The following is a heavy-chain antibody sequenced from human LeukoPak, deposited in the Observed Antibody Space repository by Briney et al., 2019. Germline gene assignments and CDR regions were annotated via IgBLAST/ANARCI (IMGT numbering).Heavy chain of an antibody. CDR3: AREGGYCSGGSCYSENYYYYMDV. V-gene: IGHV4-4*02. Sequence: SETLSLTCAVSGGSISSSNWWSWVRQPPGKGLEWIGEIYHSGSTNYNPSLKSRVTISVDTSKNQFSLKLSSVTAADTAVYYCAREGGYCSGGSCYSENYYYYMDVWGKGTTVTISS. CDR1: GGSISSSNW. CDR2: IYHSGST. J-gene: IGHJ6*03. D-gene: IGHD2-15*01.